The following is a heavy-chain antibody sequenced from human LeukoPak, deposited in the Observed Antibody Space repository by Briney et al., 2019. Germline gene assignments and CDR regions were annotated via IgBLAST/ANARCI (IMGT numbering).Heavy chain of an antibody. CDR1: GFTFSKHW. V-gene: IGHV3-7*03. J-gene: IGHJ4*02. Sequence: GGSLRLSCAASGFTFSKHWMNWVRQAPGKGLEWVANIKQDGSEKYYVDSVKGRFTTSRDNAKNSLYLQMNSLRAEDTALYYCAKDGSGTIVGANYWGQGTLVTVSS. CDR3: AKDGSGTIVGANY. D-gene: IGHD1-26*01. CDR2: IKQDGSEK.